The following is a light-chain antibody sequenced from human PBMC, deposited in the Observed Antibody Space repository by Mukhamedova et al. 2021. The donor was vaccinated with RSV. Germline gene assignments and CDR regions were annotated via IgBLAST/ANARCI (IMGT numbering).Light chain of an antibody. CDR3: QQFNTSILT. V-gene: IGKV1-13*02. J-gene: IGKJ4*01. Sequence: WYQRRVHGKPPKVLIYGASNLESGVPSRFSGSGSGTDFTLTISSLQPEDLATYSCQQFNTSILTFGGGTKVEIK. CDR2: GAS.